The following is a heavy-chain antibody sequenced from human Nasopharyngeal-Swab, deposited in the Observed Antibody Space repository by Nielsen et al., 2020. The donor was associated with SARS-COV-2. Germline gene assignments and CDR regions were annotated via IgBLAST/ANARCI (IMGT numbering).Heavy chain of an antibody. D-gene: IGHD5-24*01. J-gene: IGHJ3*02. V-gene: IGHV3-30-3*01. CDR1: GFTFSSYA. CDR3: ASGVVEMATIKKGDDAFDI. Sequence: GGSLKISCAASGFTFSSYAMHWVRQAPGKGLEWVAVISYDGSNKYYADSVKGRFTISRDNSKNTLYLQMNSLRAEDTTVYYCASGVVEMATIKKGDDAFDIWGQGTMVTVSS. CDR2: ISYDGSNK.